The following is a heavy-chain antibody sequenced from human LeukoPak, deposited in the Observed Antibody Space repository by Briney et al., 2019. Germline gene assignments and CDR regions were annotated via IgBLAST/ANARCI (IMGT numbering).Heavy chain of an antibody. Sequence: SETLSLTCTVSGGSISSYYWSWIRQPPGKGLEWIGYIYYSGSTNYNPSLKSRVTMSVDTSKNQFSLKLSSVTAADTAVYYCARVGTDKGYYYYYMDVWGKGTTVTVSS. J-gene: IGHJ6*03. V-gene: IGHV4-59*12. D-gene: IGHD1-1*01. CDR1: GGSISSYY. CDR3: ARVGTDKGYYYYYMDV. CDR2: IYYSGST.